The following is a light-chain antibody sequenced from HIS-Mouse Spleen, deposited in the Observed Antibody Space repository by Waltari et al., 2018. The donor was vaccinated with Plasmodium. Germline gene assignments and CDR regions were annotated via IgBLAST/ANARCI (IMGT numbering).Light chain of an antibody. CDR1: VLAKKY. CDR3: YSAADNNRV. Sequence: SYELTQPSSVSVSPGQTARITCSGDVLAKKYARWFQQKPGQAPGLVIYKCSERPSGVPVRFSGSSSGTTGTLTISGAQVEDEADYYCYSAADNNRVFGGGTKLTVL. V-gene: IGLV3-27*01. J-gene: IGLJ3*02. CDR2: KCS.